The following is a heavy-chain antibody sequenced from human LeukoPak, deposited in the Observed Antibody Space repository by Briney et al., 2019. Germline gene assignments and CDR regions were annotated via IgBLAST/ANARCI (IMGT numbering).Heavy chain of an antibody. CDR3: ARDDSSGWQYYFDY. CDR2: IYYSGST. CDR1: GGSISSYY. V-gene: IGHV4-59*12. D-gene: IGHD6-19*01. J-gene: IGHJ4*02. Sequence: SETLSLTCTVSGGSISSYYWSWIRQPPGKGLEWIGYIYYSGSTNYNPSLKSRVTISLDTSKKHFSLKLSSVTAADTAVYYCARDDSSGWQYYFDYWGQGTLVTVSS.